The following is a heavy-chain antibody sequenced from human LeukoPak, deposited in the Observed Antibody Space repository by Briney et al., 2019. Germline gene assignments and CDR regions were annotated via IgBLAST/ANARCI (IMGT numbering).Heavy chain of an antibody. D-gene: IGHD6-19*01. CDR2: ISYDGRNE. V-gene: IGHV3-30*18. CDR3: AKRPDGSGSYQMHY. Sequence: GRSLRLSCAASGFTFSSYAMHWVRQAPGKGPEWVATISYDGRNEHYSDSVKGRFTISRDNSKDTLFLQMDSLRAEDTAVYYCAKRPDGSGSYQMHYWGQGTLVTVSS. J-gene: IGHJ4*02. CDR1: GFTFSSYA.